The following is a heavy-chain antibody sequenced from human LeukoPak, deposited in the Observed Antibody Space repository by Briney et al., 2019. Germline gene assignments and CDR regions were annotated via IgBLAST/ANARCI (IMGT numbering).Heavy chain of an antibody. Sequence: SETLSLTCTVSGGSISSYYWSWIRQPPGKGLEWIGYIYYSGSTNYNPSLKSRVTISVDTSKNQFSLKLSSVTAADTAVYYCARWTYYYDSSSYYPLDYWGQGTLVTVSS. CDR1: GGSISSYY. J-gene: IGHJ4*02. CDR3: ARWTYYYDSSSYYPLDY. V-gene: IGHV4-59*01. D-gene: IGHD3-22*01. CDR2: IYYSGST.